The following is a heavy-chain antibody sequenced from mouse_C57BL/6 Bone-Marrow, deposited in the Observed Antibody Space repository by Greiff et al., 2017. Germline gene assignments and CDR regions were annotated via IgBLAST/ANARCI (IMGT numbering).Heavy chain of an antibody. J-gene: IGHJ2*01. Sequence: DVQLVESGGGLVKPGGSLKLSCAASGFTFSSYAMSWVRQTPEKRLEWVATISDGGSYTSYPDNVKGRFTISRDNAENNLYLQMSHLKSEDTARDYCARDDDDFGDWGQGTTLTVSS. CDR2: ISDGGSYT. V-gene: IGHV5-4*01. CDR3: ARDDDDFGD. CDR1: GFTFSSYA. D-gene: IGHD2-3*01.